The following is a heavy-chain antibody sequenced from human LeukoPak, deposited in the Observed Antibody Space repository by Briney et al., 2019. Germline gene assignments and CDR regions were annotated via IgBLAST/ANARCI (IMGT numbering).Heavy chain of an antibody. CDR2: ISSSSSYI. V-gene: IGHV3-21*01. CDR3: ARGGVGYCTNGVCPQFDP. Sequence: KPGGSLRLSCAASGFTFSSYSMNWVRQAPGKGLEWVSSISSSSSYIYYADSVKGRFTISRDNAKNSLYLQMNSLRAEDTAVYYCARGGVGYCTNGVCPQFDPWGQGTLVTVSS. D-gene: IGHD2-8*01. J-gene: IGHJ5*02. CDR1: GFTFSSYS.